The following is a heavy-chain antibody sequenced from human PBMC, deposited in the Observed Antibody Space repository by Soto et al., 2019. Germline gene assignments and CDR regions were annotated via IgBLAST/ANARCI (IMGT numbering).Heavy chain of an antibody. J-gene: IGHJ4*02. D-gene: IGHD3-9*01. CDR3: ARVSLDAPRDY. CDR1: GFTFRNYA. V-gene: IGHV3-64*01. Sequence: EVELVESGGGVVQPGGSLRLSCEVSGFTFRNYAMHWVRQAPGKGLEYVSALAPNGTITFYANSVKGRFIISRDNSNNSLYLQMGNLRTEDTAVYFCARVSLDAPRDYWGQGTLGSGSS. CDR2: LAPNGTIT.